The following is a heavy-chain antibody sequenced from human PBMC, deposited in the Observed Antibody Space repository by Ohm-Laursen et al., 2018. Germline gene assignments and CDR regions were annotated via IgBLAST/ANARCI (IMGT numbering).Heavy chain of an antibody. CDR1: RFSFSDYY. CDR3: ARACYYDSSGFPEDAFDV. Sequence: SLRLSCAASRFSFSDYYMSWTRQAPGKGLECISYISSRGTTIYYADSVKGRFTISRDNANNSLYLQMNSLRAEDTAMYYCARACYYDSSGFPEDAFDVWGQGTMVTVSS. J-gene: IGHJ3*01. D-gene: IGHD3-22*01. CDR2: ISSRGTTI. V-gene: IGHV3-11*01.